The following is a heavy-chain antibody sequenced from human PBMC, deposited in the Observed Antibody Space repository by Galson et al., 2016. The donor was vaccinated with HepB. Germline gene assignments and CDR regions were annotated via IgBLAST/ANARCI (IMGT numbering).Heavy chain of an antibody. CDR2: ISAYNGNT. CDR1: GYTFTTYG. V-gene: IGHV1-18*01. D-gene: IGHD2-2*01. CDR3: ARDPRKIRYQLLEIYYYYYAMDV. Sequence: SVKVSCKASGYTFTTYGISWVRQAPGQGLEWMGWISAYNGNTHYAQKLQGRVTMTTDTSTSTAYMELRSLRSDDTAVYYCARDPRKIRYQLLEIYYYYYAMDVWGQGTTVTASS. J-gene: IGHJ6*02.